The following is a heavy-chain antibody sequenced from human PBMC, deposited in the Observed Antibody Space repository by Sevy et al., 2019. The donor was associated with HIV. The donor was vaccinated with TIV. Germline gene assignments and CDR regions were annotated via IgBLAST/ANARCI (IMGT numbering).Heavy chain of an antibody. CDR1: GFTFDDYG. V-gene: IGHV3-20*04. CDR2: INWNGGST. CDR3: ARDPRSYYDYRSGYHDY. Sequence: GGSLRLSCTASGFTFDDYGMSWVRQVPGKGPEWVSGINWNGGSTGYAHSVKGRFTISRENAKISLYLQMKSLRAEDTALYYCARDPRSYYDYRSGYHDYWGQGIRVTVSS. D-gene: IGHD3-3*01. J-gene: IGHJ4*02.